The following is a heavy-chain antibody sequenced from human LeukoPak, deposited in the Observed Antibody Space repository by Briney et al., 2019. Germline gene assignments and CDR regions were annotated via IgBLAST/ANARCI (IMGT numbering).Heavy chain of an antibody. CDR2: TYYRSKWYD. CDR3: ARDLEDSSPFGAFDM. Sequence: SQTLSLTCAISGDSISRNSVAWNWIRQSPSRGLEWLGRTYYRSKWYDDYAVSVKSRITITPDTSKNQFSLQLNSVTPEDTAVYYCARDLEDSSPFGAFDMWGQGTMVTVSS. V-gene: IGHV6-1*01. J-gene: IGHJ3*02. CDR1: GDSISRNSVA. D-gene: IGHD3-22*01.